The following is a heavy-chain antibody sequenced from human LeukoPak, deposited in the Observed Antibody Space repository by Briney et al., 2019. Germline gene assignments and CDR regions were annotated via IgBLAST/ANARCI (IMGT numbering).Heavy chain of an antibody. CDR1: GFTFSSYS. V-gene: IGHV3-48*01. CDR3: AGSMVRGVIDY. D-gene: IGHD3-10*01. J-gene: IGHJ4*02. CDR2: ISSSSTI. Sequence: GGSLRLSCAASGFTFSSYSMNWVRQAPGKGLEWVSYISSSSTIYYADSVKGRFTISRDNAKNSLYLQMNSLRAEDTAVYYCAGSMVRGVIDYWGQGTLVTVSS.